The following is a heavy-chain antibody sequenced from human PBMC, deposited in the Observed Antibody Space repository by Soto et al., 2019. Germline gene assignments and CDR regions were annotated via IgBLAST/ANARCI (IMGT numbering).Heavy chain of an antibody. J-gene: IGHJ6*02. CDR2: TYWDDDK. CDR1: GFTLSTSVVG. CDR3: ARRSYGTDV. Sequence: QITLKESGPTLVKPTQTLTLTCTFSGFTLSTSVVGVGWIRQPPGKALEWLALTYWDDDKRYSPSLKSRLTITEDTSKIQVVLTMTNMDLVDTATYYCARRSYGTDVWGQGTTVIVSS. V-gene: IGHV2-5*02.